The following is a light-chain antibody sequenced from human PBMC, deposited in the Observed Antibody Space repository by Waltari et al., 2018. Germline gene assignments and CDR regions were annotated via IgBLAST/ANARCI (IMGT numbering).Light chain of an antibody. Sequence: IVLTQSPGTLSLSPGGRATLSCRASQNIGHYLAWYQQKPGQAPRLLIYGTSTRAAGIPDRVSGSGSGADFSLTITRLEPEDFAVYYCQHHVRLPATFGQGTKV. J-gene: IGKJ1*01. CDR1: QNIGHY. CDR2: GTS. CDR3: QHHVRLPAT. V-gene: IGKV3-20*01.